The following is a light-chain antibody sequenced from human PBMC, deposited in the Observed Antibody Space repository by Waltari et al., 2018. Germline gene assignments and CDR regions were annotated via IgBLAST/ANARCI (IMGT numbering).Light chain of an antibody. V-gene: IGLV5-45*03. Sequence: QAVLTQPSSLSASPGASPSLTCTLRSGINVDTYRIYWYQQKPGCPPQFLLKYKSDSDKQQGSGVPSRFSGSKDASANAGILLISGLQAEDEADYYCLIWHSSAWVFGGGTKLTVL. CDR1: SGINVDTYR. J-gene: IGLJ3*02. CDR3: LIWHSSAWV. CDR2: YKSDSDK.